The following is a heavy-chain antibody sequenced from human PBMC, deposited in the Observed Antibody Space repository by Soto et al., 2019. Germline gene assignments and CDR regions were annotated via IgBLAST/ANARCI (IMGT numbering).Heavy chain of an antibody. CDR3: ARQASAGKNYYAMDV. CDR2: IYPGDSDT. D-gene: IGHD6-13*01. V-gene: IGHV5-51*01. Sequence: EVQLVQSGAEVKKPGESLKISCKSSGYSFTTYWIGWVRQMPGKGLEGMVIIYPGDSDTRYSPSFQGQVTISADKSINTTYLQWSSLKASDTAIYYCARQASAGKNYYAMDVWGQGTTVTVSS. J-gene: IGHJ6*02. CDR1: GYSFTTYW.